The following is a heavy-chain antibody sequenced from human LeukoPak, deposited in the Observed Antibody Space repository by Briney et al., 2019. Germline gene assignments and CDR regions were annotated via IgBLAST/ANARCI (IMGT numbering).Heavy chain of an antibody. CDR3: ARDGFRVGAYDAFDM. Sequence: ASVKVSCKASGYTFTTYGITWVRQAPGQGLQWMGWISGYNGDTNYAQNFQGRVIMTTDTSTNTAYMGLWSLRSDDTAVYYCARDGFRVGAYDAFDMWGQGTMVTVSS. CDR1: GYTFTTYG. D-gene: IGHD1-26*01. V-gene: IGHV1-18*01. CDR2: ISGYNGDT. J-gene: IGHJ3*02.